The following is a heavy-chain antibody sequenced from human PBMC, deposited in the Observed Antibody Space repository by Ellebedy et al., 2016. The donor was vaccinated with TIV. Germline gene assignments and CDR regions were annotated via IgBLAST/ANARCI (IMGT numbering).Heavy chain of an antibody. D-gene: IGHD5-18*01. Sequence: GESLKISCAASGFSVTGYYMSWIRQAPGKGLQWLALIYVDDTTVYADSVKGRFTISRDKSRNTLYLQTSGLSAVDTAIYYCARRNGYPFFDSWGQGTRVTVSS. J-gene: IGHJ4*02. CDR3: ARRNGYPFFDS. CDR2: IYVDDTT. CDR1: GFSVTGYY. V-gene: IGHV3-53*01.